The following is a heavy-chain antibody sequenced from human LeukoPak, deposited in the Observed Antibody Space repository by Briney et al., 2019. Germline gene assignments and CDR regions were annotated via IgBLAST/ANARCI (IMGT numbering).Heavy chain of an antibody. CDR3: AKDLEFEMLTNWYFDL. CDR1: GFTFRSYA. V-gene: IGHV3-23*01. D-gene: IGHD3-3*01. Sequence: GGSLRLSCAATGFTFRSYAMSWVRQAPGKGLEWVSAISDSGGSTYHADSVKGRFTISRDNSKNTLYLQMNSLSAEDTAIYYCAKDLEFEMLTNWYFDLWGCGTLVTVSS. J-gene: IGHJ2*01. CDR2: ISDSGGST.